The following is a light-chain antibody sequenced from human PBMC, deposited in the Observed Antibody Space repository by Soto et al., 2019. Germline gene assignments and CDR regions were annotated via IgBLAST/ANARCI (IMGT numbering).Light chain of an antibody. V-gene: IGLV2-14*01. Sequence: QSVLTQPASVSGSPGQSITIFCTGITTDIRRYNYVSWYQHHPDKAPKLILYEVSNRPSGVSDRFSGSKSGTTASLTISGLQPEDEASYYCSSYTSSGTLVFGGGTQLTVL. CDR3: SSYTSSGTLV. CDR1: TTDIRRYNY. CDR2: EVS. J-gene: IGLJ2*01.